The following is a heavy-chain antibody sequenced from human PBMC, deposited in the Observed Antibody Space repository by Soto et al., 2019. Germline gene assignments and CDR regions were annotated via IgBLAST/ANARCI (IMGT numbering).Heavy chain of an antibody. CDR2: LSSSGDDA. CDR1: GFTFRNYA. J-gene: IGHJ4*02. D-gene: IGHD1-26*01. Sequence: EVQLLESGGGLEQPGGSLRLSCLASGFTFRNYAMSWVRQAPGKGLEWVSALSSSGDDAFYADSVKGRFTISRDNYRNTLYLQMNSLRAEDTAVYYCAKAGPNSHGRNYFDHWGQGTLVTVSS. CDR3: AKAGPNSHGRNYFDH. V-gene: IGHV3-23*01.